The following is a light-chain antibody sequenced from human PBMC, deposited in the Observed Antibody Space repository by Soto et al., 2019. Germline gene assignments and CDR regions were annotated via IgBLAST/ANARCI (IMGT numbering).Light chain of an antibody. V-gene: IGLV2-14*01. CDR3: SSYTSSTTYV. Sequence: QSALTQPASVSGSPGQSITISCTGTSSGVGGYNYVSWYQQHPGRAPKLMIYEVINRPSGVSNRFSGSKSGNTASLTISGLQAEDEADYYCSSYTSSTTYVFGTGTKVTVL. CDR1: SSGVGGYNY. CDR2: EVI. J-gene: IGLJ1*01.